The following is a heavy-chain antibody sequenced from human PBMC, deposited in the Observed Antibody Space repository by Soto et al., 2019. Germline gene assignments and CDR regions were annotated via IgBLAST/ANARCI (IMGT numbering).Heavy chain of an antibody. CDR3: VLRNCSSTSCYPAEYFQH. Sequence: QVQLVQSGAEVKKPGSSVKVSCKASGGTFSSYAISWVRQAPGQGLEWMGGIIPIFGTANYAQKFQGRVTITADESTSTAYMELSSLRSEDTAVYYCVLRNCSSTSCYPAEYFQHWGQGTLVTVSS. V-gene: IGHV1-69*01. CDR2: IIPIFGTA. J-gene: IGHJ1*01. D-gene: IGHD2-2*01. CDR1: GGTFSSYA.